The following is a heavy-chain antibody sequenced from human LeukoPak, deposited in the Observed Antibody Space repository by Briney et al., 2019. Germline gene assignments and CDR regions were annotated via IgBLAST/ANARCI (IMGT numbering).Heavy chain of an antibody. Sequence: SVKVSCKSSVGTFSSYDICWVRQAPGQGLEWMGGILPMFGKTNNAQKFRGRITTTADKATSTAYMELSSMRSEDTAVYYCAGGRTDIVVVPATLRNYYFDYWGQGTLVTVSS. CDR2: ILPMFGKT. J-gene: IGHJ4*02. D-gene: IGHD2-2*01. CDR1: VGTFSSYD. CDR3: AGGRTDIVVVPATLRNYYFDY. V-gene: IGHV1-69*06.